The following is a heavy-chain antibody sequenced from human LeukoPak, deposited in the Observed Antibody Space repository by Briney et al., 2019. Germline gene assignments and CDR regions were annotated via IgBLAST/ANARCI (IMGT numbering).Heavy chain of an antibody. CDR2: IYYKGNT. J-gene: IGHJ4*02. Sequence: PETLSLTCTVSGGSINSHYWSWIRQPPGKGLEWIGDIYYKGNTNYNPSLKSRVTISVDTSKNHLSLKLTSVLAADTAIYYCVRRDNSGWNYFDYWGQGILVTVSS. CDR1: GGSINSHY. V-gene: IGHV4-59*08. CDR3: VRRDNSGWNYFDY. D-gene: IGHD5-12*01.